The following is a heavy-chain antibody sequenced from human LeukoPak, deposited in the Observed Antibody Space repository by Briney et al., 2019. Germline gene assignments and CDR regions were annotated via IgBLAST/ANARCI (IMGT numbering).Heavy chain of an antibody. V-gene: IGHV1-18*01. CDR3: ARDSGVGYYDSSGYYPTPILDY. CDR2: ISAYNGNT. CDR1: GYTFTSYG. D-gene: IGHD3-22*01. J-gene: IGHJ4*02. Sequence: ASVKVSCKASGYTFTSYGISWVRQAPGQGLEWVGWISAYNGNTNYAQKLQGRVTMNTDTSTSTAYMELRSLRSDDTAVYYCARDSGVGYYDSSGYYPTPILDYWGQGTLVTVSS.